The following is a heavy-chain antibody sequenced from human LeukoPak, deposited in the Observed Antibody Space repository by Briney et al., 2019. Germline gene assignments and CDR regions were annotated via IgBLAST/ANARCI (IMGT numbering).Heavy chain of an antibody. CDR1: GFTVSSNY. V-gene: IGHV3-66*01. CDR3: AKDPRELPKNEDY. CDR2: IYSGGST. J-gene: IGHJ4*02. Sequence: GGSLRLSCAASGFTVSSNYMSWVRQAPGKGLEWVSVIYSGGSTYYADSVKGRFTISRDNSKNTLYLQMNSLRAEDTAVYYCAKDPRELPKNEDYWGQGTLVTVSS. D-gene: IGHD1-26*01.